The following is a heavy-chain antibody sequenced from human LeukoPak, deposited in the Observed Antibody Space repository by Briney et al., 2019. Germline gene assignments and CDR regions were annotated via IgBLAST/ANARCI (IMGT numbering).Heavy chain of an antibody. D-gene: IGHD6-13*01. Sequence: GGSLRLSCAASGFTLDDYAMHWVGQAPGKGLAGVSGISWKSGSIGYADSVKGRLTISRDNAKNSLYLQMNSLRPESLGLYCCAQYNRAAAGPGTVFDYWAQGTLLTVSS. CDR1: GFTLDDYA. V-gene: IGHV3-9*03. CDR3: AQYNRAAAGPGTVFDY. J-gene: IGHJ4*02. CDR2: ISWKSGSI.